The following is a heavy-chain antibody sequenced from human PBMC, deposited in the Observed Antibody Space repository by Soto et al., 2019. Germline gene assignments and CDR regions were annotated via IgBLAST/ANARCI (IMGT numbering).Heavy chain of an antibody. D-gene: IGHD3-9*01. CDR1: GGSFSGYY. Sequence: NPSETLSLTCAVYGGSFSGYYWSWIRQPPGKGLEWIGEINHSGSTNYNPSLKSRVTISVDTSKNQFSLKLSSVTAADTAVYYCARGRRALTYYDTPRQDWFDPWGQGTLVTVSS. J-gene: IGHJ5*02. V-gene: IGHV4-34*01. CDR3: ARGRRALTYYDTPRQDWFDP. CDR2: INHSGST.